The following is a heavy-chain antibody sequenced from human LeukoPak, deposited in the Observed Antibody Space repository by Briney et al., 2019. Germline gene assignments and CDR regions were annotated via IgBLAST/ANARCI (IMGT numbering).Heavy chain of an antibody. D-gene: IGHD2-15*01. CDR1: GFSFSSYG. CDR2: IRYDGSSK. Sequence: PGGSLRLSCAASGFSFSSYGMHWVRQAPGKGLEWVAFIRYDGSSKYYADSVKGRFIISRDNSKNMLYLQMNSLRAEDTAVYYCAKWAEIYCSGGSCSSFDYWGQGALVTVSS. V-gene: IGHV3-30*02. J-gene: IGHJ4*02. CDR3: AKWAEIYCSGGSCSSFDY.